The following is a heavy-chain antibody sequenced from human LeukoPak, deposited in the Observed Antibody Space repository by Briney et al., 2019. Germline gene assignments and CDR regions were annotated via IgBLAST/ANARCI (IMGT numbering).Heavy chain of an antibody. CDR1: GGSISSSSYY. CDR2: IYYSGST. Sequence: SETLSLTCTVSGGSISSSSYYWGWIRQPPGKGLEWIGSIYYSGSTYYNPSLESRVTISVDTSKNQFSLKLSSVTAADTAVYYCATLKGYCSGGSCYYFDYWGQGTLVTVSS. V-gene: IGHV4-39*01. D-gene: IGHD2-15*01. J-gene: IGHJ4*02. CDR3: ATLKGYCSGGSCYYFDY.